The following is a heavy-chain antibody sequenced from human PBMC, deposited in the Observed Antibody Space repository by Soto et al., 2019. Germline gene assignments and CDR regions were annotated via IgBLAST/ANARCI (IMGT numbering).Heavy chain of an antibody. Sequence: QVQLVESGGGVVQPGRSLRLSCAASGFTFSSYAMHWVRQAPGKGLEWVAVISYAGSNKYYADSVKGRFTISRDNSKNTLYLQMNSLRAEDTAVYYCARDRQQLVGWFDPWGQGTLVTVSS. CDR3: ARDRQQLVGWFDP. CDR1: GFTFSSYA. V-gene: IGHV3-30-3*01. D-gene: IGHD6-13*01. J-gene: IGHJ5*02. CDR2: ISYAGSNK.